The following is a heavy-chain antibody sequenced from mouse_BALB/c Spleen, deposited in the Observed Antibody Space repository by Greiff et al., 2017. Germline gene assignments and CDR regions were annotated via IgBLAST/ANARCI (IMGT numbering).Heavy chain of an antibody. CDR2: ISSGSSTI. J-gene: IGHJ4*01. CDR1: GFTFSSFG. V-gene: IGHV5-17*02. CDR3: ARSMITTGYYYAMDY. D-gene: IGHD2-4*01. Sequence: EVQGVESGGGLVQPGGSRKLSCAASGFTFSSFGMHWVRQAPEKGLEWVAYISSGSSTIYYADTVKGRFTISRDNPKNTLFLQMTSLRSEDTAMYYCARSMITTGYYYAMDYWGQGTSVTVSS.